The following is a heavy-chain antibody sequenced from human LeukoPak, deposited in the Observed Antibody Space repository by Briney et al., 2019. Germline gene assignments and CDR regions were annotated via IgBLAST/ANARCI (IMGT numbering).Heavy chain of an antibody. CDR1: GSTFSSYG. CDR2: IWYDGSNK. D-gene: IGHD2-15*01. CDR3: ARDHRSRAFDI. J-gene: IGHJ3*02. Sequence: GGSLRLSCAASGSTFSSYGMHWVRQAPGKGLEWVAVIWYDGSNKYYADSVKGRFTISRDNSKNTLHLQMNSLRAEDTAVYYCARDHRSRAFDIWGQGTMVTVSS. V-gene: IGHV3-33*01.